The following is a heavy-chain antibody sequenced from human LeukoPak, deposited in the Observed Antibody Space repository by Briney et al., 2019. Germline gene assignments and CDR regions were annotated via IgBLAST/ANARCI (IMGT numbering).Heavy chain of an antibody. D-gene: IGHD1-26*01. CDR1: GVSITNYY. V-gene: IGHV4-4*07. CDR3: ARDYLVGAPLDS. J-gene: IGHJ4*02. Sequence: ASETLSLTCTVSGVSITNYYWAWIRQPAGKGLEWIGRMHISGSTNYNPSLKSRVSISIDKTKNQFSLKLTSVTAADTAVYYCARDYLVGAPLDSWGQGTLVTVSS. CDR2: MHISGST.